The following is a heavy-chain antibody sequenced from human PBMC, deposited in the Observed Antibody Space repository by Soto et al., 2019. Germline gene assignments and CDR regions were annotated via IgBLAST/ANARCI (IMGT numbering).Heavy chain of an antibody. Sequence: PGGSLRVSCTASGFTFISYIMNCVLQAPEKGLEWVSYIDSSSIAIHYIDSVKGRFTISRDNAKNSLYLQMNSLRAEDTAVYYCARDYSSYGPFDYWGQGTLVTVSS. CDR1: GFTFISYI. V-gene: IGHV3-48*01. J-gene: IGHJ4*02. D-gene: IGHD5-18*01. CDR3: ARDYSSYGPFDY. CDR2: IDSSSIAI.